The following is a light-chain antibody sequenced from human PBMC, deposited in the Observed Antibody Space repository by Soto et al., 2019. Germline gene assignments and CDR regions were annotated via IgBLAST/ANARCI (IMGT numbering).Light chain of an antibody. CDR3: QQYDNSPFT. J-gene: IGKJ3*01. CDR1: QSVSGMY. CDR2: GTS. Sequence: EVVLTQSLGTLSLSPGESATLSCRASQSVSGMYLAWYQQKPGQAPRLLIYGTSNRATGIPDRFSGSGSGTDFTLTIRRLEPEDFAMYFCQQYDNSPFTFGPGTKVDIK. V-gene: IGKV3-20*01.